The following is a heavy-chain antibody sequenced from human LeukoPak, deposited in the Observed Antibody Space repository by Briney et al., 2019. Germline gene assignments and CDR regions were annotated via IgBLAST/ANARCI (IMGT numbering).Heavy chain of an antibody. D-gene: IGHD5-18*01. CDR3: ARRAMTERGHSYGLDY. CDR1: GFTFSSYG. Sequence: PPGGSLRLSCAASGFTFSSYGMSWVRQAPGKGLEWVSAISGSGGSTYYADSVKGRFTISRDNAKNSLYLQMDSLRAEDTAVYYCARRAMTERGHSYGLDYWGQGTLVTVSS. J-gene: IGHJ4*02. V-gene: IGHV3-23*01. CDR2: ISGSGGST.